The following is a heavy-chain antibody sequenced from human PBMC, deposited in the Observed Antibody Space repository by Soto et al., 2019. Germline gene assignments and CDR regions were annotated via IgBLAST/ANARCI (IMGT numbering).Heavy chain of an antibody. Sequence: AALKVSCKTSGYTFSTYCITWVRQAPGQPLEWLGWISLYSDGTNYAQKFQGRVSMTTDTSTTTAYMELRSLRSDDTAVYYCARVVPGAEAWFGPWGQGTLVTVSS. D-gene: IGHD2-2*01. CDR1: GYTFSTYC. J-gene: IGHJ5*02. V-gene: IGHV1-18*01. CDR2: ISLYSDGT. CDR3: ARVVPGAEAWFGP.